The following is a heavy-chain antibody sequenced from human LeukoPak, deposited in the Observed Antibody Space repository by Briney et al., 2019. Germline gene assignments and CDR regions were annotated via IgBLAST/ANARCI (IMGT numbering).Heavy chain of an antibody. CDR3: ARDLSGFDY. J-gene: IGHJ4*02. Sequence: PGGSLRLSCVGSRFTFSSYGMHWVRQAPGEGLEWVAFIRYDGSNSYYIDSVKGRFTISRDNSKNTLYLQMNSLRAEDTAVYYCARDLSGFDYWGQGTLVTVSS. CDR2: IRYDGSNS. CDR1: RFTFSSYG. V-gene: IGHV3-30*02.